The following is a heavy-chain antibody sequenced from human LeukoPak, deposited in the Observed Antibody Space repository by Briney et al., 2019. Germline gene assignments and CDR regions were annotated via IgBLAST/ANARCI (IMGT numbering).Heavy chain of an antibody. J-gene: IGHJ6*04. CDR1: GDSINSSSYY. CDR2: IDHSGST. V-gene: IGHV4-39*07. D-gene: IGHD3-16*01. Sequence: TSETLSLTSTVSGDSINSSSYYWGWIRQPPGKGLEWIGNIDHSGSTYFNPSLKSRVTISVDRSKNQFSLKLSSVTAADTAVYYCARSLGGVFDIWGKGTTVTISS. CDR3: ARSLGGVFDI.